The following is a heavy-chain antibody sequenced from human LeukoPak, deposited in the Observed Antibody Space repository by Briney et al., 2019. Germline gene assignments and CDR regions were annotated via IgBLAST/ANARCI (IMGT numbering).Heavy chain of an antibody. CDR2: ISYDGSNK. CDR1: GFTFSSYG. J-gene: IGHJ4*02. D-gene: IGHD2-2*01. Sequence: PGGSLRLSCAASGFTFSSYGMHWVRQAPGKGLEWVAVISYDGSNKYYADSVKGRFTISRDNSKNTLYLQMNSLRAEDTAVYYCAKDQSPPTGYCSSTSCPWGVYYFDYWGQGTLVTVSS. CDR3: AKDQSPPTGYCSSTSCPWGVYYFDY. V-gene: IGHV3-30*18.